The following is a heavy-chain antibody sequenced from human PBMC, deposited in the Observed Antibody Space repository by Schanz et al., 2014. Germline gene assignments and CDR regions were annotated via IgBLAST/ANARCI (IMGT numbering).Heavy chain of an antibody. D-gene: IGHD5-18*01. CDR3: ARRSVSPSGNSYGYVVAWFDP. Sequence: QVQLQESGPGLVKPSGTLSLTCAVSGGSISSSNWWSWVRQPPGKGLEWIGEIYHSGSTNYKPSRKRRVTISADKSKNQFSLKLRSVTAADTAVYYCARRSVSPSGNSYGYVVAWFDPWGQGTLVTVSS. J-gene: IGHJ5*02. CDR2: IYHSGST. CDR1: GGSISSSNW. V-gene: IGHV4-4*02.